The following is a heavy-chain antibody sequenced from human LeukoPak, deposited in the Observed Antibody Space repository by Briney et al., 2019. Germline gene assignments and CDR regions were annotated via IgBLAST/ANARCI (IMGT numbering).Heavy chain of an antibody. J-gene: IGHJ4*02. CDR2: VYYSGST. V-gene: IGHV4-59*08. CDR3: ASHRRSHGSEY. Sequence: SETLSLTCTVSGLSFEHYFWSWIRQPPGKGLEWDGYVYYSGSTDYSPSLESRLTISADTSKNQFSLKLRSVTAADTAVYYCASHRRSHGSEYWGQGTLVTVSS. CDR1: GLSFEHYF. D-gene: IGHD3-10*01.